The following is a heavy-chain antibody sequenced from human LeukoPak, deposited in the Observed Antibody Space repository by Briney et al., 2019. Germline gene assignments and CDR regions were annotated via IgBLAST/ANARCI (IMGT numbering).Heavy chain of an antibody. D-gene: IGHD1-26*01. Sequence: GGSLRLSCAASGFIFSSYWMTWVRQAPGKGLEWVANIKQDGSEQYYVDSVRGRFTISRDNSKNTLYLQMNSLRAEDTAVYYCAKGGIVGATGTFDYWGQGTLVTVSS. J-gene: IGHJ4*02. V-gene: IGHV3-7*03. CDR3: AKGGIVGATGTFDY. CDR1: GFIFSSYW. CDR2: IKQDGSEQ.